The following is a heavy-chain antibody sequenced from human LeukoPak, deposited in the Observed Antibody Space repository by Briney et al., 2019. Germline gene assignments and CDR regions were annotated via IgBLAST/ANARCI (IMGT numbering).Heavy chain of an antibody. D-gene: IGHD3-16*01. V-gene: IGHV3-23*01. Sequence: GGSLRLSCVASGFIFNNYTMRWVRQAPGKGLEWVSAISGSGDSTYYADSVKGRFAISRDNSKNTLYLQMNSLRAEDTAVYYCATGGWMRPFDYWGQGTLVTVSS. CDR2: ISGSGDST. CDR3: ATGGWMRPFDY. J-gene: IGHJ4*02. CDR1: GFIFNNYT.